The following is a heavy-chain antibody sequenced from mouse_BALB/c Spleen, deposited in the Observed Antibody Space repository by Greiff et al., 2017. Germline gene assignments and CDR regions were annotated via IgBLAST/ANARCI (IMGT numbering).Heavy chain of an antibody. CDR1: GDSITSGY. CDR2: ISYSGST. J-gene: IGHJ4*01. CDR3: ARSPIYYDYDGYAMDY. Sequence: EVQLQQSGPSLVKPSQTLSLTCSVTGDSITSGYWNWIRKFPGNKLEYMGYISYSGSTYYNPSLKSRISITRDTSKNQYYLQLNSVTTEDTATYYCARSPIYYDYDGYAMDYWGQGTSVTVSS. D-gene: IGHD2-4*01. V-gene: IGHV3-8*02.